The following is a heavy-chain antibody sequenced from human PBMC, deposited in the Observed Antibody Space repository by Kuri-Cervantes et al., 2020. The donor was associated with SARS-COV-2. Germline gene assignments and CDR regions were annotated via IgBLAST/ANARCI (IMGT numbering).Heavy chain of an antibody. V-gene: IGHV4-30-4*08. Sequence: SETLSLTCTVSGGSLGSGDYYWTWVRQPPGKGLEWIGNIYYSGSAFYNPSLKSRVTIFVDTSKNQLSLWLTSVTAADTAVYYCARYFWSGAYYFDYWGQETLVTVSS. CDR2: IYYSGSA. J-gene: IGHJ4*02. CDR1: GGSLGSGDYY. D-gene: IGHD3-3*01. CDR3: ARYFWSGAYYFDY.